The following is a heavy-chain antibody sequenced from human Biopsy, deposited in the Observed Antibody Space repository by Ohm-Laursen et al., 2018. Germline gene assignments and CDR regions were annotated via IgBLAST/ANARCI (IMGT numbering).Heavy chain of an antibody. D-gene: IGHD2-15*01. Sequence: SETLSLTCTVSGGSLSSYSWSWIRQPAGQGLEWIGQIYTSGITNSNPSLKSRVTISVDTSKNQFPLKLSSATAADTAVFYCARHGSQGYCTGGSCADYWGQGALVTVSS. J-gene: IGHJ4*02. CDR1: GGSLSSYS. CDR3: ARHGSQGYCTGGSCADY. CDR2: IYTSGIT. V-gene: IGHV4-4*07.